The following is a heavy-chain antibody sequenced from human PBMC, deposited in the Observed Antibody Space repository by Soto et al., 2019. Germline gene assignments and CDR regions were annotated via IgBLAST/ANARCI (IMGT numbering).Heavy chain of an antibody. CDR1: GDSISNSRW. J-gene: IGHJ3*01. CDR3: AYSTGWYRHDV. D-gene: IGHD6-19*01. V-gene: IGHV4-4*02. CDR2: IFYSGDT. Sequence: QVQLQESGPGLVKPSGTLSLTCAVSGDSISNSRWWTWVRQPPGKGLGWVGDIFYSGDTNYNPSLKSRVFISVDKSQNQFSLKVSSVTAADTVVYYCAYSTGWYRHDVWGQGTLVTVSS.